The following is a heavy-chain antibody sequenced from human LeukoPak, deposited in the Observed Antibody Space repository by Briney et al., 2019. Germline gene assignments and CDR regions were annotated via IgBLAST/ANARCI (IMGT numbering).Heavy chain of an antibody. CDR3: AREGGFYRPLDY. J-gene: IGHJ4*02. V-gene: IGHV4-4*02. Sequence: SETLSLTCGVSGGSVSSTNWWTWIRQPPGKGLEWIGEVHLDGRTNFNPSLKSRLTMSVDPSENHVSLKLTSVTAADTAVYYCAREGGFYRPLDYSGQGTLVTVSS. CDR2: VHLDGRT. CDR1: GGSVSSTNW. D-gene: IGHD6-25*01.